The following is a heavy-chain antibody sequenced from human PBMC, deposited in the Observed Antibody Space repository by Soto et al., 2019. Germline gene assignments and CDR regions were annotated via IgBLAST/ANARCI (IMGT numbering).Heavy chain of an antibody. D-gene: IGHD3-10*01. V-gene: IGHV3-30-3*01. CDR2: ISYDGSNK. CDR1: GFTFSSYA. CDR3: ARGGRFGELSRYGMDV. J-gene: IGHJ6*02. Sequence: GGSLRLSCAASGFTFSSYAMHWVRQAPGKGLEWVAVISYDGSNKYYADSVKGRFTISRDNSKNTLYLQMNSLRAEDTAVYYCARGGRFGELSRYGMDVWGQGTTVTVSS.